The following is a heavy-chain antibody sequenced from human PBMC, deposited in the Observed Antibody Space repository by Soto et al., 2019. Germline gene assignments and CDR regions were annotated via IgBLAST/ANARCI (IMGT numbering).Heavy chain of an antibody. CDR3: ARVNVRFYYMDV. CDR2: IYHSGST. V-gene: IGHV4-4*02. Sequence: QVQLQESGPGLVKPSGTLSLTCAVSSGSISSSNWWSWVRQAPGKGLEWIGDIYHSGSTNYNPSLKSRLTISVDKSNYQFSLKLSSMTAADTAVYYCARVNVRFYYMDVWGNGTTVTVSS. CDR1: SGSISSSNW. J-gene: IGHJ6*03. D-gene: IGHD3-3*01.